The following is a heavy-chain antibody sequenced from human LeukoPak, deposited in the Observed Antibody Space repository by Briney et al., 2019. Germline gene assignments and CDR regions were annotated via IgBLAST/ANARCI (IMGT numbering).Heavy chain of an antibody. V-gene: IGHV1-2*02. J-gene: IGHJ4*02. Sequence: ASVKVSCKASGYTFTGYYMHWVRQAPGQGLEWMGWINPNSGGTNYAQKFQGRVTMTRDTFISTAYMELSRLRSDDTAVYYCARSTLTYYDSSGSKSWGYWGQGTLVTVSS. CDR3: ARSTLTYYDSSGSKSWGY. CDR2: INPNSGGT. CDR1: GYTFTGYY. D-gene: IGHD3-22*01.